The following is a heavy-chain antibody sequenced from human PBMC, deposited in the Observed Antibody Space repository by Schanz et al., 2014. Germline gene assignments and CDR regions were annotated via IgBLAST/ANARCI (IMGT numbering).Heavy chain of an antibody. CDR3: ARAKRFGDMDV. J-gene: IGHJ6*02. Sequence: QVQLVQSGAEVKKPGSSMKVSCKASGGTFNSYTINWVRQAPGQGLEWMGRISAYTNNTNYAQKVQGRVTMTTDTSTGTAYMELRSLRSDDTAVYYCARAKRFGDMDVWGQGTTVTVSS. V-gene: IGHV1-18*01. D-gene: IGHD3-10*01. CDR2: ISAYTNNT. CDR1: GGTFNSYT.